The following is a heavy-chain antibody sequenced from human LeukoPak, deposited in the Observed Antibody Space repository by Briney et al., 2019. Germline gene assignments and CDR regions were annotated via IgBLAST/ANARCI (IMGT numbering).Heavy chain of an antibody. Sequence: ASVKVSCKASGYTFTRYAMHWVRQAPGQRLEWMGWINAGNGNTKYSQKFQGRVTFTRDTSASTAYMELSSLRSEDTAVYYCGTPPDRLLWFGEPPVYWDQGTLVTVSS. CDR2: INAGNGNT. D-gene: IGHD3-10*01. CDR3: GTPPDRLLWFGEPPVY. CDR1: GYTFTRYA. V-gene: IGHV1-3*01. J-gene: IGHJ4*02.